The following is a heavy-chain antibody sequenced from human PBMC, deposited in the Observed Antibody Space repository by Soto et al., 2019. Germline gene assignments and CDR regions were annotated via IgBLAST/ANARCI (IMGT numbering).Heavy chain of an antibody. CDR2: IIPILGIA. D-gene: IGHD5-18*01. CDR3: ARVSVDTAMGRWGTFDY. Sequence: RASVKVSCKASGGTFSSYTISWVRQAPGQGLEWMGRIIPILGIANYAQKFQGRVTITADKSTSTAYMELSSLRSEDTAVYYCARVSVDTAMGRWGTFDYWGQGTLVTVSS. CDR1: GGTFSSYT. V-gene: IGHV1-69*02. J-gene: IGHJ4*02.